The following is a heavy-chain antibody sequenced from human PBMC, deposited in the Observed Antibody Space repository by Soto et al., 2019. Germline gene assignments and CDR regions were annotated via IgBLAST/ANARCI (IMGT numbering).Heavy chain of an antibody. J-gene: IGHJ4*02. CDR1: GGSIRSGGYY. Sequence: TSETLSLTCTVSGGSIRSGGYYWSWIRQHPGKGLEWIGYIYYSGSTYYNPSLKSRVTISVDTSKNQFSLKLSSVTAADTAVYYCARGRGIVATINRSLLFDYWGQGTLVTVSS. D-gene: IGHD5-12*01. CDR3: ARGRGIVATINRSLLFDY. CDR2: IYYSGST. V-gene: IGHV4-31*03.